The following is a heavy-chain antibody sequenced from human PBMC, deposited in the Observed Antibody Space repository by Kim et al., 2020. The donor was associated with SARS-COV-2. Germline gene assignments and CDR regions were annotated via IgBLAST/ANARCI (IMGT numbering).Heavy chain of an antibody. D-gene: IGHD3-10*01. CDR3: AKDGVLLWFGEMDV. Sequence: GSLRLSCAASGFTFSSYGMHWVRQAPGKGLEWVAVIWYDGSNKYYADSVKGRFTISRDNSKNTLYLQMNSLRAEDTAVYYCAKDGVLLWFGEMDVWGQGTTVTVSS. CDR2: IWYDGSNK. J-gene: IGHJ6*02. CDR1: GFTFSSYG. V-gene: IGHV3-33*06.